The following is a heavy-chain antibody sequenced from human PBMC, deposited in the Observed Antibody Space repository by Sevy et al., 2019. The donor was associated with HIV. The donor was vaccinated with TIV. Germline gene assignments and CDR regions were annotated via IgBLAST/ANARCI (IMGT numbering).Heavy chain of an antibody. CDR3: AQGYYFTY. CDR1: RSTFVSND. Sequence: ASVKVSCKASRSTFVSNDINWLRQAPGQGLEWVGWMRPNRGEVGYAQKFQGRVTMTRNISITTASMELGRLRFDDTAVYYCAQGYYFTYWGQGTVVTVSS. D-gene: IGHD3-22*01. CDR2: MRPNRGEV. J-gene: IGHJ4*02. V-gene: IGHV1-8*01.